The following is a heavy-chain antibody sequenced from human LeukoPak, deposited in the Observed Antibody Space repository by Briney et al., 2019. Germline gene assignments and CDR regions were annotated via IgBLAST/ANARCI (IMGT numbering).Heavy chain of an antibody. Sequence: SETLSLTCAVSGGSFSGYYCSWIRQPPGRGLEWIGEINHSGSTNYNPSLKSRVTISADTSKNQFSPKLSSVTAADTAVYYCARLRYCTNGVCPWGQGTLVTVSS. V-gene: IGHV4-34*01. CDR1: GGSFSGYY. D-gene: IGHD2-8*01. CDR3: ARLRYCTNGVCP. CDR2: INHSGST. J-gene: IGHJ5*02.